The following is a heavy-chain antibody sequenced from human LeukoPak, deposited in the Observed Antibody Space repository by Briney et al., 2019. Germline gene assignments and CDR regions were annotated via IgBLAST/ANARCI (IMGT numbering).Heavy chain of an antibody. D-gene: IGHD2-8*01. CDR2: ISWNSGSI. CDR1: GFTFDDYA. J-gene: IGHJ6*02. V-gene: IGHV3-9*01. Sequence: GGSLRLSCAASGFTFDDYAMHWVRQAPGKGLEWVSGISWNSGSIDYADSVKGRFTVSRDNAKHSLYLQMNSLRAEDTALYYCAKLMGQYFYYGMDVWGQGTTVTVSS. CDR3: AKLMGQYFYYGMDV.